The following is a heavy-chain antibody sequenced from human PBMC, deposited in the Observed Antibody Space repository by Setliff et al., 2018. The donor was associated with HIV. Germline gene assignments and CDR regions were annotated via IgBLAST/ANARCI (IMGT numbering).Heavy chain of an antibody. D-gene: IGHD3-22*01. Sequence: ASVKVSCKASGGTFSSYAISWVRQAPGQGLEWMGGIIPMYGVTNYAQKFRGRVTITADKSTSTAYMELSSLTSDDAAVYFCARDNVDSDSRTYLHHWGQGTLVTVSS. CDR3: ARDNVDSDSRTYLHH. V-gene: IGHV1-69*10. CDR2: IIPMYGVT. J-gene: IGHJ5*02. CDR1: GGTFSSYA.